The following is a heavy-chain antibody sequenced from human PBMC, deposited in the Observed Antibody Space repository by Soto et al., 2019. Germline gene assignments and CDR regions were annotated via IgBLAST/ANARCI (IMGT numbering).Heavy chain of an antibody. CDR1: GYTFTGYY. J-gene: IGHJ6*02. CDR2: INPNSGGT. D-gene: IGHD6-19*01. Sequence: ASVKVSCKASGYTFTGYYMHWVRQAPGQGLEWMGWINPNSGGTNYAQKFQGRVTMTRDTSISTAYMELSRLRSDDTAVYYCARGVAGTLTSYYYYGMDVWGQGTTVTVS. V-gene: IGHV1-2*02. CDR3: ARGVAGTLTSYYYYGMDV.